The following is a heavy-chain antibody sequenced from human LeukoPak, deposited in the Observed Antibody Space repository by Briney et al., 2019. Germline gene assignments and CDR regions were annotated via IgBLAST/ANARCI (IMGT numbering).Heavy chain of an antibody. CDR2: IGPDGSTE. CDR1: GFTFSSYG. Sequence: GGSLRLSCAASGFTFSSYGMHWVRQAPGKGLEWVVRIGPDGSTEHYTDSVKGRFTISRDNSRKTVYLEMNSLRVEDTAVYYCARDGDYSSGYGKDYWGQGTLVTVSS. V-gene: IGHV3-30*02. CDR3: ARDGDYSSGYGKDY. J-gene: IGHJ4*02. D-gene: IGHD5-18*01.